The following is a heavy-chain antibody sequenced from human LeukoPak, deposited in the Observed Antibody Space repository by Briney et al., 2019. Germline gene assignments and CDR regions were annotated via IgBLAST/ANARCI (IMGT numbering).Heavy chain of an antibody. CDR2: IYYSGST. CDR3: AREDYDSSGYHWFDP. Sequence: PSETLSLTCTVSGGSISSGDYYWSWIRQPPGKGLEWIGYIYYSGSTYYNPSLKSRVTISVDTSKNQFSLKLSSVTAADTAVYYCAREDYDSSGYHWFDPWGQGTLVTVSS. V-gene: IGHV4-30-4*08. D-gene: IGHD3-22*01. CDR1: GGSISSGDYY. J-gene: IGHJ5*02.